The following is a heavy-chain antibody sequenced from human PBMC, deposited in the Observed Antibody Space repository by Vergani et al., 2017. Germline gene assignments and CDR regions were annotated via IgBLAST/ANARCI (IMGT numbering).Heavy chain of an antibody. D-gene: IGHD3-9*01. Sequence: QITLKESGPTLVKPTQTLTLTCTFSGFSLSTSGVGVGWIRQPPGKALEWLALIYWNDDKRYSPSLKSRLTITKDTSKNQVVLTMANMDPVDTATYYCAHTVLRYFDWLLFEDAFDIWAKGQWSPSLQ. CDR1: GFSLSTSGVG. CDR2: IYWNDDK. CDR3: AHTVLRYFDWLLFEDAFDI. J-gene: IGHJ3*02. V-gene: IGHV2-5*01.